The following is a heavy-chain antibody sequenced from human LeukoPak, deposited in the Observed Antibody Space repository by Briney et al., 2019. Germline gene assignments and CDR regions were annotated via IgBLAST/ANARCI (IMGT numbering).Heavy chain of an antibody. Sequence: SETLSLTCTFSGDSISTYYWSWIRQPAGKGLEWIGRAYSTGSTKYNPSLKSRVTMSVNTSKNQFSLKLSSVTAADTAVYYCARGSDGDAARVQHWGQGTLVTVSS. CDR2: AYSTGST. V-gene: IGHV4-4*07. CDR1: GDSISTYY. J-gene: IGHJ1*01. D-gene: IGHD4-17*01. CDR3: ARGSDGDAARVQH.